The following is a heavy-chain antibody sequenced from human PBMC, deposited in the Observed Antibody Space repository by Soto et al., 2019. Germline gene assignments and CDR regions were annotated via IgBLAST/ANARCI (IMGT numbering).Heavy chain of an antibody. CDR3: SRGAGTTSPHLDY. Sequence: PGGSLGLSCAASGFTFSSYWMHWVRQAPGEGLVWVSRINSDGSSTNYADSVRGRFTISRDNAKNTLFLQMNSLRVEDTAVFYCSRGAGTTSPHLDYWGQGTLVTVSS. D-gene: IGHD1-7*01. CDR1: GFTFSSYW. V-gene: IGHV3-74*01. J-gene: IGHJ4*02. CDR2: INSDGSST.